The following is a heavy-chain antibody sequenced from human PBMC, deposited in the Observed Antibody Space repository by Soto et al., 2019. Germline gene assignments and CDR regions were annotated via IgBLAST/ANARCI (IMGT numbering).Heavy chain of an antibody. CDR1: GGSISNFY. V-gene: IGHV4-59*08. CDR2: IYYTGNS. Sequence: SETLSLTCTVSGGSISNFYWNWIRQSPGKGLEWIGYIYYTGNSKYNPSLKSRVTISVDTSKNQFSLKLTSVTAADTAVYYCARRRFGELSDFYYWGQGTLVTVSS. D-gene: IGHD3-10*01. J-gene: IGHJ4*02. CDR3: ARRRFGELSDFYY.